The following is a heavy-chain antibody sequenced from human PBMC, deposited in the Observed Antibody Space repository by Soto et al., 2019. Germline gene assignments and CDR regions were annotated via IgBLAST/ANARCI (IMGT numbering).Heavy chain of an antibody. CDR3: AKEVLYYYYRDV. V-gene: IGHV3-9*01. J-gene: IGHJ6*03. CDR2: ISWNSGSI. Sequence: EVQLVESGGGLVQPGRSLRLSCAASGFTFDDYAMHWVRQAPGKGLEWVSGISWNSGSIGYADSVKGRFTISRDNAKNSLYLQMNSLRAEDTALYYCAKEVLYYYYRDVWGKGTTVTVSS. CDR1: GFTFDDYA.